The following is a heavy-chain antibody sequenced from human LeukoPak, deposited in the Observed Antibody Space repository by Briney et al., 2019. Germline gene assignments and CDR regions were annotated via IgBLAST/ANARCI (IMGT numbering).Heavy chain of an antibody. CDR1: GYTFTSYA. V-gene: IGHV1-3*01. CDR3: ARGSMTTVTLLFDY. CDR2: INAGNGNT. Sequence: ASVKVSCKASGYTFTSYAMHWVRQAPGQRLEWMGWINAGNGNTIYSQKFQGRVTITRDTSASTAYMELSSLRSEDTAVYYCARGSMTTVTLLFDYWGQGTLVTVSS. J-gene: IGHJ4*02. D-gene: IGHD4-17*01.